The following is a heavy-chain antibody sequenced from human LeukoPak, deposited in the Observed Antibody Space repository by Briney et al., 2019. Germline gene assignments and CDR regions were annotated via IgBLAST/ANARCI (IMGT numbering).Heavy chain of an antibody. Sequence: SETLSLTCTVSGGSISSGSYYWSWIRQPAGKGLEWIGRIYTSGSTNYNPSLKSRVTISVDTSKNQFSLKLSSVTAADTAVYYCAPGVTMGSWGQGTLVTVSS. CDR3: APGVTMGS. D-gene: IGHD3-10*01. CDR1: GGSISSGSYY. CDR2: IYTSGST. J-gene: IGHJ5*02. V-gene: IGHV4-61*02.